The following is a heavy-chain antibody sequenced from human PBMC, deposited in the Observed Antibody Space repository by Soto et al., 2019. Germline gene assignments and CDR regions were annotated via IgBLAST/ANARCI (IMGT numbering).Heavy chain of an antibody. CDR3: ARDARIAGGGYVGIDGMDV. Sequence: QVQLVQSGAEVKKTGASVKVSCKASGYSFTTYVIHWVRQAPGQRLEWMGWINAGNGNTKYSQKFQGRVTNTRDTSASTAHMELSSLRPEDTAVYYCARDARIAGGGYVGIDGMDVWGQGTTVTVSS. D-gene: IGHD6-13*01. J-gene: IGHJ6*02. CDR2: INAGNGNT. CDR1: GYSFTTYV. V-gene: IGHV1-3*01.